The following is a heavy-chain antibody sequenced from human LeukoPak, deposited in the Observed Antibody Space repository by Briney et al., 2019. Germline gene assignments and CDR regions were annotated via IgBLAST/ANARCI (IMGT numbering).Heavy chain of an antibody. CDR3: ARDYGGLNYFDY. CDR1: GGTFSSYT. CDR2: IIPIFGTA. D-gene: IGHD4-23*01. J-gene: IGHJ4*02. Sequence: SVKVSCKASGGTFSSYTISWVRQAPGQGLEWMGGIIPIFGTANYAQKFQGRVTITTDESTSTAYMELSSLRSEDTAVYYCARDYGGLNYFDYWGQGTLVTVSS. V-gene: IGHV1-69*05.